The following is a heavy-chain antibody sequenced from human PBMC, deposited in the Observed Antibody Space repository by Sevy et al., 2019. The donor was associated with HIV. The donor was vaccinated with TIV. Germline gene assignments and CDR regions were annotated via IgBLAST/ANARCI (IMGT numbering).Heavy chain of an antibody. D-gene: IGHD2-15*01. J-gene: IGHJ4*02. Sequence: GGSLRLTCAASGFTFSSYAMHWVRQAPGKGLEWVAVISYDGSNKYYADSVKGRFTISRDNSKNTLYLQMNSLRAEDTAVYYCAREWGGGYFDYWVQGTLVTVSS. CDR3: AREWGGGYFDY. CDR1: GFTFSSYA. V-gene: IGHV3-30*04. CDR2: ISYDGSNK.